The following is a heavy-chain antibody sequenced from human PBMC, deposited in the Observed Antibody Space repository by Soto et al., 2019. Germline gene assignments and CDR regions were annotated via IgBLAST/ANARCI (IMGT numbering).Heavy chain of an antibody. CDR1: GFTFSSYA. Sequence: GGSLRLSCAASGFTFSSYAMHWVRQAPGKGLEYVSAISSNGGSTYYANSVKGRFTISRDNSKNTLYLQMGSLRAEDMAVYYCARDGPIRMVREPHAPPLRALDYWGQGTLVTVSS. CDR3: ARDGPIRMVREPHAPPLRALDY. D-gene: IGHD3-10*01. V-gene: IGHV3-64*01. J-gene: IGHJ4*02. CDR2: ISSNGGST.